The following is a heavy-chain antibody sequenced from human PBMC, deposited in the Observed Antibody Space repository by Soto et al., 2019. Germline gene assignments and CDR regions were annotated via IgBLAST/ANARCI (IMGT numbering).Heavy chain of an antibody. D-gene: IGHD5-12*01. V-gene: IGHV6-1*01. CDR2: TYYRSKWYN. CDR1: GDSVSSNSAA. Sequence: PSQTLSLTCAISGDSVSSNSAAWNWIRQSPSRGLEWLGRTYYRSKWYNDYAVSVKSRITINPDTSKNQFSLQLNSVTPEDTAVYYCARGLRGYSGYDYVGYYYYYGMDVRGQGTTVTVSS. CDR3: ARGLRGYSGYDYVGYYYYYGMDV. J-gene: IGHJ6*02.